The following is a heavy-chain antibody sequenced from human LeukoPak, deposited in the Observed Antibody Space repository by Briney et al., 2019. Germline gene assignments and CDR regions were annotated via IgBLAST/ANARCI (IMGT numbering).Heavy chain of an antibody. V-gene: IGHV4-39*07. CDR1: GGSISSSSYY. Sequence: PSETLSLTCTVSGGSISSSSYYWGWIRQPPGNGLEWIGSIYYSGSTYYNPSLKSRVTISVDTSKNQFSLKLSSVTAADTAVYYCAIYYYDSSGKVPNDYWGQGTLVTVSS. J-gene: IGHJ4*02. D-gene: IGHD3-22*01. CDR3: AIYYYDSSGKVPNDY. CDR2: IYYSGST.